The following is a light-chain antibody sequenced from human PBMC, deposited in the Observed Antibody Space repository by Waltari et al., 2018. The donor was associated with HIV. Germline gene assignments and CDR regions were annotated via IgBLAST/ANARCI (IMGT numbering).Light chain of an antibody. Sequence: EFVLTPSPGTLSLSPGERATLSCRASQSVSSSYLAWYQQRPGQAPRLLIYGAASRAAGIPDRFTGSGSGTDFTLTISRLEPEDFAVYYCQHFDTSLPKYTFGQGTKLEIK. CDR1: QSVSSSY. CDR2: GAA. CDR3: QHFDTSLPKYT. J-gene: IGKJ2*01. V-gene: IGKV3-20*01.